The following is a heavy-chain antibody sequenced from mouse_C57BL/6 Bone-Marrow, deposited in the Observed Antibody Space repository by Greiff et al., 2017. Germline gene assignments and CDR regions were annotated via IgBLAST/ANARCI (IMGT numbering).Heavy chain of an antibody. Sequence: EVQRVESGGGLVQPKGSLKLSCAASGFSFNTYAMNWVRQAPGKGLEWVARIRSKSNNYATYYADSVKDRFTISRDDSESMLYLQMNNLKTEDTAMYYCVRQLFMDWYFDVWGTGTTVTVSS. D-gene: IGHD1-1*01. CDR3: VRQLFMDWYFDV. V-gene: IGHV10-1*01. CDR2: IRSKSNNYAT. CDR1: GFSFNTYA. J-gene: IGHJ1*03.